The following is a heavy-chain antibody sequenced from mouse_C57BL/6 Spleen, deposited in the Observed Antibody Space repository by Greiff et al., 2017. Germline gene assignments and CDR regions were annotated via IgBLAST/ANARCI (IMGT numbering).Heavy chain of an antibody. CDR1: GYTFTSYW. Sequence: QVQLKQPGAELVMPGASVKLSCKASGYTFTSYWMHWVKQRPGQGLEWIGEIDPSDSYTNYNQKFKGKSTLTVDKSSSTAYMQLSSLTSEDSAVYYCARSGDYDDPSLDYGGQGTTLTVSS. CDR3: ARSGDYDDPSLDY. J-gene: IGHJ2*01. CDR2: IDPSDSYT. V-gene: IGHV1-69*01. D-gene: IGHD2-4*01.